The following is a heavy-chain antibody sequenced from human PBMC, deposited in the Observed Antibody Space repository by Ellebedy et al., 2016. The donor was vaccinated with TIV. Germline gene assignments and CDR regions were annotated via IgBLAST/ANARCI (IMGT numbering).Heavy chain of an antibody. Sequence: ASVKVSCKASGYTFTAYHIHWVRQAPGQGLEWMGWIYPYNGDTNYAQKFQGRVTMTRDTSISTAYMELSRLRSDDTAVYYCARDYSSSTDFDYWGQGTLVTVSS. J-gene: IGHJ4*02. CDR2: IYPYNGDT. D-gene: IGHD6-6*01. CDR3: ARDYSSSTDFDY. V-gene: IGHV1-2*02. CDR1: GYTFTAYH.